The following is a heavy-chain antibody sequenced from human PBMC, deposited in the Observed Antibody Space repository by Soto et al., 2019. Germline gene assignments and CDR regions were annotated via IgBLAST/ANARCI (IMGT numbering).Heavy chain of an antibody. CDR3: AKYRPAMVEYYYYYYGMDV. V-gene: IGHV3-23*01. CDR1: GFTFSSYA. J-gene: IGHJ6*02. D-gene: IGHD5-18*01. CDR2: LSGSGGST. Sequence: EVQLLESGGGLVQPGGSLRLSCAASGFTFSSYAMSWVRQAPGKGLEWVSALSGSGGSTYYADSVKGRFTISRDNSKNTLYLQMNSLRAEDTAVYYYAKYRPAMVEYYYYYYGMDVWGQGTTVTVSS.